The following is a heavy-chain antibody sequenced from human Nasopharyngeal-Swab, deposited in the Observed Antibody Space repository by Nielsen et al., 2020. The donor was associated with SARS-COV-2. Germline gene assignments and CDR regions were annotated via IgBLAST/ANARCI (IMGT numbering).Heavy chain of an antibody. J-gene: IGHJ6*03. Sequence: GESLKISCAASGFTFSNYAMTWVRQAPGKGLEWVAFIRYDGLNQHYADSVKGRFSISRDSFENTLYLQLNSLRADDTAAYYCAKDHKMDSGGGVGYMDVWGKGTTVTVSS. V-gene: IGHV3-30*02. CDR2: IRYDGLNQ. D-gene: IGHD3-16*01. CDR1: GFTFSNYA. CDR3: AKDHKMDSGGGVGYMDV.